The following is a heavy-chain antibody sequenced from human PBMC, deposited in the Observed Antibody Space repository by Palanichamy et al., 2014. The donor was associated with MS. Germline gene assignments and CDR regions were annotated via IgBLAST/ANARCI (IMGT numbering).Heavy chain of an antibody. CDR2: IYPRGIT. Sequence: QVQLQESGPGLVKPSETLSLTCTVSGGSIRGYYWSWIRQPAGKGLEWIGRIYPRGITNCSPSLKSRVTMSIDTSKNQFSLDLSSVTAADTAVYYCARDDYGSGTSAYGMDVWGQGTTVTISS. J-gene: IGHJ6*02. V-gene: IGHV4-4*07. CDR1: GGSIRGYY. CDR3: ARDDYGSGTSAYGMDV. D-gene: IGHD3-10*01.